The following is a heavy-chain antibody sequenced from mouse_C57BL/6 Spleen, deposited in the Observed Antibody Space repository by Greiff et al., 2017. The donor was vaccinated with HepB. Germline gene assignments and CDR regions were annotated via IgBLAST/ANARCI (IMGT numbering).Heavy chain of an antibody. V-gene: IGHV7-3*01. Sequence: EVQLVESGGGLVQPGGSLGLSCAASGFTFTDYYMSWVRQPPGKALEWLGFIRNKANGYTTEYSASVKGRFTISRDNSQSILYLQMNALRAEDSATYYCARFPHYYGSSLDYFDYWGQGTTLTVSS. CDR2: IRNKANGYTT. CDR3: ARFPHYYGSSLDYFDY. J-gene: IGHJ2*01. CDR1: GFTFTDYY. D-gene: IGHD1-1*01.